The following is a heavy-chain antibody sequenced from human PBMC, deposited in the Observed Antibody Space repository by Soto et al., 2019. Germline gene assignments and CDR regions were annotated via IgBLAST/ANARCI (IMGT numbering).Heavy chain of an antibody. CDR2: IYYSGRA. J-gene: IGHJ4*02. CDR1: GESISSSSYY. D-gene: IGHD2-21*02. CDR3: ARQRTTVVTQAYFDH. V-gene: IGHV4-39*01. Sequence: SETLSLTCIVSGESISSSSYYWGWIRQPPGKGLEWIGSIYYSGRAYYNPSFKSRVTISIDTSKNQFSLKLSSVTATDTAVYYCARQRTTVVTQAYFDHWGQGALVTVSS.